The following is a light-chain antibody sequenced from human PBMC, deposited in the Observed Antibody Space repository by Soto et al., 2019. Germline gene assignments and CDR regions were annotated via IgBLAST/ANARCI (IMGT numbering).Light chain of an antibody. CDR3: LSYSGSSSSYV. CDR2: EVT. Sequence: QSALTQPASVSGSPGQSITISCSGTSSDVGGYNYVSWYQQNPGKAPKLMIYEVTNRPSGVSSRFSGSKSGNTAYLTISGLQAEDEADYCCLSYSGSSSSYVFGTGTRSPS. V-gene: IGLV2-14*01. J-gene: IGLJ1*01. CDR1: SSDVGGYNY.